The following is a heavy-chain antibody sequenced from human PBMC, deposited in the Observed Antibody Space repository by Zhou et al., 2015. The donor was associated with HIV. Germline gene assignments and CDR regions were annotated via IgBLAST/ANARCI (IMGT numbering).Heavy chain of an antibody. CDR1: GGTFSNYA. CDR3: ARDLGQDFWSGPRTDNAFDI. Sequence: QVQLVQSGAEVKKPGSSVKVSCKASGGTFSNYAISWVRQAPGHGLEWVGRNIPNFGVSNYAQKFQGRVTITADKSTGTAYMELSSLRSEDTAVYYCARDLGQDFWSGPRTDNAFDIWGQGTMVTVSS. V-gene: IGHV1-69*09. J-gene: IGHJ3*02. CDR2: NIPNFGVS. D-gene: IGHD3-3*01.